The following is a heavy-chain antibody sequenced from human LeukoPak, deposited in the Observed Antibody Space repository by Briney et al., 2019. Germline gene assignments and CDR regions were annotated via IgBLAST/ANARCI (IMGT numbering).Heavy chain of an antibody. Sequence: GGSLRLSCAASGFTFSSYAMHWVRQAPGKGLEWVAVISYDGSNKYYADSVKGRFTISRDNSKNTLYLQMNSLRAEDTAVYYCARGHSSGHDAYEIWGQGTMVTASS. D-gene: IGHD3-22*01. V-gene: IGHV3-30*04. CDR2: ISYDGSNK. J-gene: IGHJ3*02. CDR3: ARGHSSGHDAYEI. CDR1: GFTFSSYA.